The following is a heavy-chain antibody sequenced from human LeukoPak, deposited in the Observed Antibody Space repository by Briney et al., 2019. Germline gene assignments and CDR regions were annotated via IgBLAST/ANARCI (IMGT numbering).Heavy chain of an antibody. CDR1: GLTFSTHA. CDR3: ARRGGSNGWGAFDV. J-gene: IGHJ3*01. D-gene: IGHD2-8*01. V-gene: IGHV3-23*01. Sequence: PGESLRLSCAASGLTFSTHAMNWVRQAPGKGLEWVSNIGGSGESTYYADSVKGRFTISRDNSKNTVFLQMNSLSRDDTAVYYCARRGGSNGWGAFDVWGQGTTITVSS. CDR2: IGGSGEST.